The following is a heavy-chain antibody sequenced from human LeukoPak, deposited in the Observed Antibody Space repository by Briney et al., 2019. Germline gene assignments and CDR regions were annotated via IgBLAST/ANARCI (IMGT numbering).Heavy chain of an antibody. CDR1: GFTFSSYA. V-gene: IGHV3-30*02. J-gene: IGHJ5*02. CDR2: IRYDGSNK. Sequence: GGSLRLSCAASGFTFSSYAMHWVRQAPGKGLEWVAFIRYDGSNKYYADSVKGRFTISRDNSKNTLYLQMNSLRAEDTAVYYCAKGGVPAALGWFDPWGQGTLVTVSS. D-gene: IGHD2-2*01. CDR3: AKGGVPAALGWFDP.